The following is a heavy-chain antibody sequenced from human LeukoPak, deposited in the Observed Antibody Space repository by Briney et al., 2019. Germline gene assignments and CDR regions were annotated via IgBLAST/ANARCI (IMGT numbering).Heavy chain of an antibody. D-gene: IGHD5-18*01. V-gene: IGHV3-23*01. J-gene: IGHJ4*02. CDR3: AKDSRSYGY. CDR2: ISDGDSGGSP. CDR1: GFTFSRYG. Sequence: PGGSLRLACAASGFTFSRYGMSWVRQAPGKGLDWVSAISDGDSGGSPYYADSVKGRFTISRDNSKNTLYLQMNSLRAEDTAVYYCAKDSRSYGYWGQGTLVTVSS.